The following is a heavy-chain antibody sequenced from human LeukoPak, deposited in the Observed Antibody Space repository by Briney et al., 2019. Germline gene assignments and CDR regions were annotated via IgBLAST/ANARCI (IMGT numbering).Heavy chain of an antibody. CDR3: ARGPPRGKYYYMDV. D-gene: IGHD1-1*01. Sequence: HPGESLRLSCAASGFTFSSFDMHWVRQPTGQGLEWVSTIGTASDTYYPGSVEGRFTLSRDNAKNSLYLQMNSLTAGDTAVYYCARGPPRGKYYYMDVWGKGTTVTVSS. CDR2: IGTASDT. V-gene: IGHV3-13*01. J-gene: IGHJ6*03. CDR1: GFTFSSFD.